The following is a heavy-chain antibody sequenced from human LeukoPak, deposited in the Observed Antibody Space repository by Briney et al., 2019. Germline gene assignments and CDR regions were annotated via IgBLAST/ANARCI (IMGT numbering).Heavy chain of an antibody. J-gene: IGHJ4*02. V-gene: IGHV3-53*01. CDR3: ATPAYDSSGYYYALVY. Sequence: RAGGSLRLSCAASGFTVSSNYMSWVRQAPGKGLEWVSVIYSGDSTYYADSVKGRFTISRDNSKNTLYLQMNSLRAEDTAVYYCATPAYDSSGYYYALVYWGQGTLVTVSS. D-gene: IGHD3-22*01. CDR1: GFTVSSNY. CDR2: IYSGDST.